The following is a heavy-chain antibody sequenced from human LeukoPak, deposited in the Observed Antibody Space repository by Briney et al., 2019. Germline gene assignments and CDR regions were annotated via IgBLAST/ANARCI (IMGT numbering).Heavy chain of an antibody. V-gene: IGHV4-34*01. CDR3: ARGPLGPYYMDV. Sequence: SETLSLTCAVYGGSFSGYYWSWVRQPPGKGLEWIGEINHSGSTNYNPSLKSRVTISVDTPKNQFSLKLSSVTAADTAVYYCARGPLGPYYMDVWGKGTTVTVSS. CDR1: GGSFSGYY. CDR2: INHSGST. J-gene: IGHJ6*03.